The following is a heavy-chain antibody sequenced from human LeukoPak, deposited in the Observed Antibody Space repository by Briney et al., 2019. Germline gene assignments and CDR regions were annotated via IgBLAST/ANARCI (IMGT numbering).Heavy chain of an antibody. CDR1: GVSISSYY. CDR3: ARVGYGSGSYADY. CDR2: IYYSGST. J-gene: IGHJ4*02. Sequence: ASETLSLTCAVSGVSISSYYWSWIRQPPGKGLEWIGYIYYSGSTNYNPSLKSRVTISVDTSKNQFSLKLSSVTAADTAVYYCARVGYGSGSYADYWGQGTLVTVSS. D-gene: IGHD3-10*01. V-gene: IGHV4-59*01.